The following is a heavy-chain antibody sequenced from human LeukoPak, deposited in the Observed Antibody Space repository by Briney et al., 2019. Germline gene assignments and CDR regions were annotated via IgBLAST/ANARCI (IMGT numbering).Heavy chain of an antibody. J-gene: IGHJ4*02. Sequence: SETLSLTCAVYGGSFSGYYWSWIRQPPGKGLEWIGSFYHSGNTYYNPSLESRVTISVDTSKNQFSLNLSSVTAADTAVYYCAREGRLGELSLGYWGQGTLVTVSS. CDR2: FYHSGNT. V-gene: IGHV4-34*01. CDR1: GGSFSGYY. D-gene: IGHD3-16*02. CDR3: AREGRLGELSLGY.